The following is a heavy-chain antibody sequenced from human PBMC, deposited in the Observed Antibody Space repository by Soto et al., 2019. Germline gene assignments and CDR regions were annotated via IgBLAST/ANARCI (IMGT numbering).Heavy chain of an antibody. J-gene: IGHJ3*02. D-gene: IGHD1-26*01. CDR1: GFTFSTYW. V-gene: IGHV3-7*03. CDR2: IKQDGSEK. CDR3: ARGGRRSGSYADAFDI. Sequence: GSLRLSCAASGFTFSTYWMSWVRQAPGKGLEWVANIKQDGSEKYYVDSVKGRFTISRDNAKNSLYLQMNSLRAEDTAVYYCARGGRRSGSYADAFDIWGQGTMVTVSS.